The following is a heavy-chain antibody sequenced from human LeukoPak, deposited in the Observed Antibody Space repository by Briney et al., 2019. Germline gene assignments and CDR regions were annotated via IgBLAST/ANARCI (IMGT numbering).Heavy chain of an antibody. Sequence: GGSLRLSCSVSGFTFSSYVMHWFRQAPGKGLEYVSAISSNGDNTYYADSVKGRFTISRDNSKNTLYLQVNSLIADDTAVYYCVRGTGYWGQGTLVTVSS. CDR1: GFTFSSYV. J-gene: IGHJ4*02. CDR2: ISSNGDNT. CDR3: VRGTGY. V-gene: IGHV3-64D*06.